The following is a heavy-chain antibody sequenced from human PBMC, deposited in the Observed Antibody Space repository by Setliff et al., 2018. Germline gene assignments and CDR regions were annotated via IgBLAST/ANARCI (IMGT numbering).Heavy chain of an antibody. J-gene: IGHJ4*02. D-gene: IGHD2-8*01. CDR1: GYSISSGYY. CDR3: ASVDIVLMVYAL. CDR2: IYHSGST. Sequence: SETLSLTCAVSGYSISSGYYWGWIRQPPGKGLEWIGNIYHSGSTYYNPSLKSRVTISVDTSKNQFSLKLSSVTAADTAVYYCASVDIVLMVYALWGQGTLVTVSS. V-gene: IGHV4-38-2*01.